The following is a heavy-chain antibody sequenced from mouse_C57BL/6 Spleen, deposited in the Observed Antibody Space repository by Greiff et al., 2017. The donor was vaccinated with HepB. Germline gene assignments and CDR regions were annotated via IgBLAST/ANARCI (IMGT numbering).Heavy chain of an antibody. J-gene: IGHJ4*01. CDR1: GFTFSDYY. D-gene: IGHD1-1*02. Sequence: EVKLVESEGGLVQPGSSMKLSCTASGFTFSDYYMAWVRQVPEKGLEWVANINYDGSSTYYLDSLKSRFIISRDNAKNILYLQMSSLKSEDTATYYCARGGLWMDYWGQGTSVTVSS. CDR2: INYDGSST. V-gene: IGHV5-16*01. CDR3: ARGGLWMDY.